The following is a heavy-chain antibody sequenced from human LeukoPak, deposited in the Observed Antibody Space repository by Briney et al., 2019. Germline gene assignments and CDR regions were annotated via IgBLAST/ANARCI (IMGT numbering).Heavy chain of an antibody. CDR2: ISYDGSNK. CDR3: ARGAFVVPAAIDY. Sequence: GGSLRLSCAASGFTFSSYAMHWVRQAPGKGLEWVAVISYDGSNKYYADSVKGRFTISRDNSKNTLYLQMNSLRAEDTAVYYCARGAFVVPAAIDYWGQGTLVTVSS. D-gene: IGHD2-2*01. CDR1: GFTFSSYA. J-gene: IGHJ4*02. V-gene: IGHV3-30-3*01.